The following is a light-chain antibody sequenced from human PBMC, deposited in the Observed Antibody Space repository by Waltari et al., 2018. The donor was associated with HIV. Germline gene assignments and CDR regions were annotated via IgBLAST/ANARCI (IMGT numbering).Light chain of an antibody. CDR3: QAWDFITAV. J-gene: IGLJ2*01. Sequence: SFDLTQPPSVSVSPGPTALITCSGDQLGPASTSWYQQRPGQSPVLVIYQHAKRPSGIPERFSGSKSGKTATLTISGTQPMDEADYYCQAWDFITAVFGGGTKLTVL. CDR1: QLGPAS. CDR2: QHA. V-gene: IGLV3-1*01.